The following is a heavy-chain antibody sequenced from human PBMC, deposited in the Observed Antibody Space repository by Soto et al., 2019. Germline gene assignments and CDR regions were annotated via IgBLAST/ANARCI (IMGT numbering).Heavy chain of an antibody. CDR3: ARFSGNAFDI. CDR1: GGSISSSSYN. J-gene: IGHJ3*02. Sequence: SETLSLTCSVSGGSISSSSYNWDWIRQPPGKGLEWIGTIYYNGDTDYNPSLKSRATIPVDASDYQFSLKLSSVTAADTSIYYCARFSGNAFDIWGHGTMVTVSS. V-gene: IGHV4-39*01. CDR2: IYYNGDT.